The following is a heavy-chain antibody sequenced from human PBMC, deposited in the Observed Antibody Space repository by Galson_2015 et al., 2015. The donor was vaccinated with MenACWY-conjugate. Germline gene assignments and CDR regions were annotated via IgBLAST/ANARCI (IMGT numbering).Heavy chain of an antibody. CDR2: ISAYNGNT. Sequence: SVKVSCKASGYTFHTYGISWVRQAPGQGLEWMAWISAYNGNTNYAQRLQGRVTMTTDTSTSTAYMELRSLRSDDTAVYYCARDQGHNSALDYWGQGTLVTVSS. CDR1: GYTFHTYG. J-gene: IGHJ4*02. CDR3: ARDQGHNSALDY. V-gene: IGHV1-18*01. D-gene: IGHD6-19*01.